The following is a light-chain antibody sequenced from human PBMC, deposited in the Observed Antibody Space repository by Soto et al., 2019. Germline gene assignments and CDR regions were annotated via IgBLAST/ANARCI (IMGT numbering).Light chain of an antibody. CDR1: QSVSSY. J-gene: IGKJ1*01. Sequence: EIVLTQSPGTLSLSPGERAILSCRASQSVSSYLAWYQKKPGQAPRLLIYGASSRASGIPDRFSGSGSGTDFTLTISRLEPEDFAVYYCQQYGNSLTWTFGQGTKVDIK. CDR2: GAS. V-gene: IGKV3-20*01. CDR3: QQYGNSLTWT.